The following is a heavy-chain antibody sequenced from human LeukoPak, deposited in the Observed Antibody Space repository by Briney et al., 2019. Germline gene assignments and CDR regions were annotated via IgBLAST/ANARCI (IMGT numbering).Heavy chain of an antibody. CDR2: INPNSGVT. D-gene: IGHD3-10*01. CDR1: GYTFSGFY. V-gene: IGHV1-2*02. Sequence: GASVKVSCKASGYTFSGFYIHWVRQAPGQGLEWMGWINPNSGVTNYAQKLQGRVTMTTDTSTSTAYMELRSLRSDDTAVYYCARASKYYYGSGSWGYDYWGQGTLVTVSS. CDR3: ARASKYYYGSGSWGYDY. J-gene: IGHJ4*02.